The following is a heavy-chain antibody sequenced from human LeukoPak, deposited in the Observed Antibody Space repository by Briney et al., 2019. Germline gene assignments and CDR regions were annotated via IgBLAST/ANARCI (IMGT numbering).Heavy chain of an antibody. Sequence: GASVKVSCKASGYTFTGYYMHWVRRAPGQGREWMGWINPNSGGTNYAQKFQGRVTMTRDTSISTAYMELSRLRSDDTAVYYCARELTAVAGTLGGYWGQGTLITVSS. J-gene: IGHJ4*02. CDR3: ARELTAVAGTLGGY. V-gene: IGHV1-2*02. D-gene: IGHD6-19*01. CDR1: GYTFTGYY. CDR2: INPNSGGT.